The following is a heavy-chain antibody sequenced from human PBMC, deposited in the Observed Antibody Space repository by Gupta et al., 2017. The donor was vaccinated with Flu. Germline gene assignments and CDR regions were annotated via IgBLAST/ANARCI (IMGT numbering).Heavy chain of an antibody. CDR1: GGSISSSSYY. Sequence: QLQLQESGPGLVKPSETLYLTCTVSGGSISSSSYYWGWIRQPPGKGLEWIGRIYYSGSTYYNPSLKSRVTISVDTSKNQFSLKLSSVTAADTAVYYCASLAAAGTPGPFDYWGQGTLVTVSS. CDR3: ASLAAAGTPGPFDY. J-gene: IGHJ4*02. V-gene: IGHV4-39*01. D-gene: IGHD6-13*01. CDR2: IYYSGST.